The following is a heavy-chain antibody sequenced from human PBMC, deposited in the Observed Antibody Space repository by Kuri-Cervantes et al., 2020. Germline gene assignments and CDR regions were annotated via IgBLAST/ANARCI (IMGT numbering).Heavy chain of an antibody. D-gene: IGHD3-16*01. CDR3: ARVLGNWFDP. V-gene: IGHV4-61*08. J-gene: IGHJ5*02. CDR2: IYYSGST. Sequence: SETLSLTCTVSGGSISSGGYYWSWIRQPPGKGLEWIGYIYYSGSTNHNPSLKSRVTISVDTSKNQFSLKLSSVTAADTAVYYCARVLGNWFDPWGQGTLVTVSS. CDR1: GGSISSGGYY.